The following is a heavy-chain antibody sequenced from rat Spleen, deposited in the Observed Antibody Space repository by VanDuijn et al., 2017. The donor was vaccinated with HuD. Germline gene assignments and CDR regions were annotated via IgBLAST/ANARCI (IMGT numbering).Heavy chain of an antibody. D-gene: IGHD1-4*01. Sequence: EVQLVESDGGLVQPGRSLKLSCAASGFTFSDSYMAWVRQAPTKGLEWVASISPSGSGTYYPDSMKGRFTISRDNAQSTIYLYMNSLRSEDTATYYCSPLPGYNLDYWGQGVMVTASS. J-gene: IGHJ2*01. CDR1: GFTFSDSY. CDR2: ISPSGSGT. CDR3: SPLPGYNLDY. V-gene: IGHV5-25*01.